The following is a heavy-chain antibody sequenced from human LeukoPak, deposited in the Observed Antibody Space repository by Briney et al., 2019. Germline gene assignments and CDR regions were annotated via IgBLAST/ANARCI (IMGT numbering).Heavy chain of an antibody. CDR2: IYSDGNT. CDR3: AARGVVVTAMGH. Sequence: PGGSLRLSCAASGFSVSDNYMSWVRQAPGKGLEWVSVIYSDGNTYYADSVKGRFIISRDNSENTLYLQMKRLRAEDTAVYYCAARGVVVTAMGHWGQGTLVTVSS. CDR1: GFSVSDNY. J-gene: IGHJ4*02. D-gene: IGHD2-21*02. V-gene: IGHV3-53*01.